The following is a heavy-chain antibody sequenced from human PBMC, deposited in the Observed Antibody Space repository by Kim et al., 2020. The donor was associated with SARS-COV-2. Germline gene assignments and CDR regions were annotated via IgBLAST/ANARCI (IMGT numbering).Heavy chain of an antibody. CDR1: GFTFSSYN. V-gene: IGHV3-21*04. D-gene: IGHD3-10*01. CDR3: AKSLAFGAYGSGSYYNGIFGY. J-gene: IGHJ4*02. CDR2: ISSSSSYI. Sequence: GGSLRLSCAASGFTFSSYNMNWVRQAPGKGLEWVSSISSSSSYIYYADSVKGRFTISRDNAKNSLYLQMNSLRAEDTAVYYCAKSLAFGAYGSGSYYNGIFGYWGQGTLVTVSS.